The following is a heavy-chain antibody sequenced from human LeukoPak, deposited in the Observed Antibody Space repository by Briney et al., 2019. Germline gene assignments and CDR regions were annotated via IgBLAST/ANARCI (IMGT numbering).Heavy chain of an antibody. J-gene: IGHJ4*02. CDR2: ISRVGGRT. D-gene: IGHD5-18*01. CDR3: AKGGGDTAMAMDY. Sequence: GGSLRLSCAASHFTFDDYAMHWVRQAPGKGLEWVSLISRVGGRTYYADSVKGRFTISRDNSKNSLFLQMTRLSAEDTAFYYCAKGGGDTAMAMDYWGQGTLVPVSS. V-gene: IGHV3-43D*03. CDR1: HFTFDDYA.